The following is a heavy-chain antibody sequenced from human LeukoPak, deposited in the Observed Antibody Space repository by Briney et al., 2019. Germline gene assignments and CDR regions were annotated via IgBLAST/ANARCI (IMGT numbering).Heavy chain of an antibody. Sequence: GGSLRLSCAASGFTVSSNYMSWVRQAPGKGLEWVSVIYSGGSTYYADSVKGRFTISRDNSKNTLYLQMNSLRAEDTAVYYCAKGMSGWYGGGGDYWGQGALVTVSS. CDR2: IYSGGST. CDR1: GFTVSSNY. D-gene: IGHD6-19*01. V-gene: IGHV3-53*01. J-gene: IGHJ4*02. CDR3: AKGMSGWYGGGGDY.